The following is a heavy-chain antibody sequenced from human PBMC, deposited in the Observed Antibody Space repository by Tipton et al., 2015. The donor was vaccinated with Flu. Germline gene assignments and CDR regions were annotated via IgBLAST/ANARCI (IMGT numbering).Heavy chain of an antibody. J-gene: IGHJ5*02. D-gene: IGHD3-3*01. V-gene: IGHV4-38-2*02. CDR3: ARDGGYDFWSDSGESWFDP. CDR1: GYSISSGYY. Sequence: TLSLTCAVSGYSISSGYYWGWIRQPPGKGLEWIGNIYHRGSTYYNTSLKSRVTMSLDTSKNQFSLKLSAVTAADTAVYYCARDGGYDFWSDSGESWFDPWGQGTLVTVSS. CDR2: IYHRGST.